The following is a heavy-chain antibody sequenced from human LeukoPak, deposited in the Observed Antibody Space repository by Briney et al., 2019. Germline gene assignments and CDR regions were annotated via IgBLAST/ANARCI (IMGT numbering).Heavy chain of an antibody. J-gene: IGHJ4*02. CDR1: GFTFSSYA. V-gene: IGHV3-23*01. CDR2: ISGSGGST. Sequence: GGSLRLSCAASGFTFSSYAMSWVRQAPGKALEWVSAISGSGGSTYYADSVKGRFTISRDNSKNTLYLQMNSLRAEDTAVYYCAKSSGWYRDYFDYWGQGTLVTVSS. D-gene: IGHD6-19*01. CDR3: AKSSGWYRDYFDY.